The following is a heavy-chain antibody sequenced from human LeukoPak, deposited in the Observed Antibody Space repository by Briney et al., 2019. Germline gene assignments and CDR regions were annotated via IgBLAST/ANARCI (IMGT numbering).Heavy chain of an antibody. Sequence: SETLSLTCAVYGGSFSGYYWSWIRQPPGKGLEWIGEINHSGSTNYNPSLESRVTISVDTSKNQFSLKLSSVTAADTAVYYCARGSWGGFDPWGQGTLVTVSS. J-gene: IGHJ5*02. D-gene: IGHD3-16*01. CDR1: GGSFSGYY. CDR2: INHSGST. V-gene: IGHV4-34*01. CDR3: ARGSWGGFDP.